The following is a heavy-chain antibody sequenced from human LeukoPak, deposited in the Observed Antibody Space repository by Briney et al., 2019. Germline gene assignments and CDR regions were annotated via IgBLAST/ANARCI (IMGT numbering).Heavy chain of an antibody. V-gene: IGHV3-23*01. D-gene: IGHD1-26*01. Sequence: GGSLTLSCAASGFTFSSYAMSWARRAPEKGLEWVSTFSGSGGGTYYASSVKGRFTISRDHSKNTLYLQMNSLRAEDTAVYYCAKDLGRYRNNYFDYWGQGTLVTVSS. CDR1: GFTFSSYA. J-gene: IGHJ4*02. CDR2: FSGSGGGT. CDR3: AKDLGRYRNNYFDY.